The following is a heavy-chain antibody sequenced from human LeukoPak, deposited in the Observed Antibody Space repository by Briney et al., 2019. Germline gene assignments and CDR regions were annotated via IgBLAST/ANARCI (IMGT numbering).Heavy chain of an antibody. CDR1: GGTFSSYA. D-gene: IGHD6-19*01. CDR3: ARPRGYSSGWASWDFDY. J-gene: IGHJ4*02. V-gene: IGHV1-69*13. CDR2: IIPIFGTA. Sequence: AASVKVSCKASGGTFSSYAISWVRQAPGQGLEWMGGIIPIFGTANYAQKFQGRVTITADESTSTAYMELSSLRSEDTAVYYCARPRGYSSGWASWDFDYWGQGTLVTVSS.